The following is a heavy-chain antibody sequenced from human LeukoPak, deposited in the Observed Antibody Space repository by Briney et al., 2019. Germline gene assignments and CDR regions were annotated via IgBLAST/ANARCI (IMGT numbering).Heavy chain of an antibody. D-gene: IGHD5-18*01. J-gene: IGHJ4*02. Sequence: PGGSLRLSCAASAFTFSSYGMNWVRQPPGKGLEWIGYIYYSGSTNYNPSLKSRATISVDRSKNQFSLNLSSVTAADTAIYYCARGRGYNYPFDYWGQGTLVTVSS. V-gene: IGHV4-59*01. CDR3: ARGRGYNYPFDY. CDR2: IYYSGST. CDR1: AFTFSSYG.